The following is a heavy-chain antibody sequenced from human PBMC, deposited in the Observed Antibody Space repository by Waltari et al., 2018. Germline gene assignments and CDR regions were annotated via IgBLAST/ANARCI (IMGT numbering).Heavy chain of an antibody. D-gene: IGHD3-10*01. Sequence: EVQLVESGGGLVQPGRSLRLSCTGSGFSFGDYAMSWVGQAPGKGLEWVGFIRPKAYGGTTEHAASVKGRFIISRDDSKSIAYLQMNSLKTEDTAVYYCTKDFRAAFDIWGQGTMVTVSS. CDR1: GFSFGDYA. J-gene: IGHJ3*02. CDR2: IRPKAYGGTT. CDR3: TKDFRAAFDI. V-gene: IGHV3-49*04.